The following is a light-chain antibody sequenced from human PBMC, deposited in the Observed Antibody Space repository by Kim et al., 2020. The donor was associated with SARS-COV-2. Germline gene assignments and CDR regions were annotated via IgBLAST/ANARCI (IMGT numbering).Light chain of an antibody. J-gene: IGLJ1*01. CDR1: SSDIGTYND. CDR3: YSFTTSSTYV. CDR2: DVS. Sequence: GQSITISCTGTSSDIGTYNDVSWYQQYPGKAPRLMIYDVSRRPLGVSIRFSGSKSGNTASLTISGLQADDEADYYCYSFTTSSTYVFGTGTKVSVL. V-gene: IGLV2-14*04.